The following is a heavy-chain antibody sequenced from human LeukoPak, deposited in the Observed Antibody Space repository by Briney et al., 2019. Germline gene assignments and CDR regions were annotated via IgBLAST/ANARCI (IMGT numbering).Heavy chain of an antibody. Sequence: SETLSLTCTVSGGSITSYYWTWIRQPPGKGLEWIGSIYYSGSTYYNPSLKSRVTISVDTSKNQFSLKLSSVTAADTAVYYCARVNWYFDLWGRGTLVTVSS. CDR2: IYYSGST. V-gene: IGHV4-59*12. J-gene: IGHJ2*01. CDR3: ARVNWYFDL. CDR1: GGSITSYY.